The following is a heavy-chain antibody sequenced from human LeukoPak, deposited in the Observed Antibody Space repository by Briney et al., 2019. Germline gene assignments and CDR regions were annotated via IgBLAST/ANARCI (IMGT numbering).Heavy chain of an antibody. CDR3: SRDNYYDRSSFSKYYFDY. V-gene: IGHV3-49*04. CDR1: GFTFGDFA. Sequence: GGSLRLSCTASGFTFGDFAMSWVRQAPGKGLEWVGFIRSKARGGTIEYAASVKGRFTISRDDSKSIAYLQMNSLKTEDTAVYYCSRDNYYDRSSFSKYYFDYWGQGTLVAVSS. CDR2: IRSKARGGTI. J-gene: IGHJ4*02. D-gene: IGHD3-22*01.